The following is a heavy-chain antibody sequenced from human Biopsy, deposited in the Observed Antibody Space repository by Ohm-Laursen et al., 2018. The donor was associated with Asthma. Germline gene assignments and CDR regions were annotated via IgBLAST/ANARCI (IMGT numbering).Heavy chain of an antibody. CDR1: GYTFTNYA. J-gene: IGHJ5*02. CDR3: ERVRKDYYDSSGLSGGWFDP. V-gene: IGHV1-3*01. CDR2: INAGNGNT. Sequence: ASVTVSCKASGYTFTNYAIHWVRQAPGQRPEWMGWINAGNGNTKYSQKFQGRVTITRDTSATTAYMELSSLRSEDTAVYYCERVRKDYYDSSGLSGGWFDPWGQGTLVTVSS. D-gene: IGHD3-22*01.